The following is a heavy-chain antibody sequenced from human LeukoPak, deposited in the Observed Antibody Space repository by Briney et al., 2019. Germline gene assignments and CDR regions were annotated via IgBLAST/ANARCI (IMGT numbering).Heavy chain of an antibody. D-gene: IGHD1-26*01. CDR3: ARDSGSYSFGY. Sequence: ASVKVSCKASGYTFTSYGISWVRQAPGQGLEWMGWINDYNGNTKYAQKVQGRVTMTTDTSTSTAYMELRSLRSDDTAVYYCARDSGSYSFGYWGQGTLVTVSS. CDR1: GYTFTSYG. J-gene: IGHJ4*02. V-gene: IGHV1-18*01. CDR2: INDYNGNT.